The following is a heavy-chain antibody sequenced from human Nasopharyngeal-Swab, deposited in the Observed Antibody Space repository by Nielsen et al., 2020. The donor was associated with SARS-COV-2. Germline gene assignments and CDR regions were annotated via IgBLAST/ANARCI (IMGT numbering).Heavy chain of an antibody. Sequence: SVKVSCKASGYTFSSYAISWVRQAPGQGLEWMGRIIPILGIANYAQKFQGRVTITADKSTSTAYMELSSLRSEDTAVYYCAVRGYCSGGSCRDAFDIWGQGTMVTVSS. CDR1: GYTFSSYA. D-gene: IGHD2-15*01. CDR3: AVRGYCSGGSCRDAFDI. CDR2: IIPILGIA. V-gene: IGHV1-69*04. J-gene: IGHJ3*02.